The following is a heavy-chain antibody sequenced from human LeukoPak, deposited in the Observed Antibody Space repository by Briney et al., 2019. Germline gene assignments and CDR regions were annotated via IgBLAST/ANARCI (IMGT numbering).Heavy chain of an antibody. CDR2: IYYSGNT. CDR3: ARGHGVHMDV. CDR1: GDSISSYY. V-gene: IGHV4-59*01. Sequence: SETLSLTCTVPGDSISSYYWSWIRQPPGKGLEWIGYIYYSGNTNYNPSLKSRVTISVDTSKNQFSLKLSSVTAADTAVYYCARGHGVHMDVWGQGTTVTVSS. J-gene: IGHJ6*02. D-gene: IGHD3-10*01.